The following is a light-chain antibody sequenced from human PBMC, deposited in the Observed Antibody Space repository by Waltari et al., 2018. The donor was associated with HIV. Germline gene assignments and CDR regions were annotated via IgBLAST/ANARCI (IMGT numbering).Light chain of an antibody. CDR2: EVS. J-gene: IGLJ1*01. Sequence: QSALTQPPSASGSPGQSVTISCTGTSSDVGGYNYVSWYQQHPGKAPKRRIDEVSKRPSGVPDRFSGSKSGNTASLTVSGRQAEEEADYYCSSYAGSNNRFVFGTGTKVTVL. CDR3: SSYAGSNNRFV. V-gene: IGLV2-8*01. CDR1: SSDVGGYNY.